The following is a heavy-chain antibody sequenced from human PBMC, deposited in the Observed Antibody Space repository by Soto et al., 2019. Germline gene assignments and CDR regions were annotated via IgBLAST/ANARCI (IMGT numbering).Heavy chain of an antibody. J-gene: IGHJ6*02. D-gene: IGHD1-26*01. V-gene: IGHV3-23*01. CDR1: GFTFSSYA. CDR2: ISGSGGST. CDR3: AKDHQWELHGCMDV. Sequence: EVQLFESGGGLVQPGGSLRLSCAASGFTFSSYAMSWVRQAPGKGLEWVSAISGSGGSTYYADSVKGRFTISSDNSKSTLDLQMNSLRAEDTAVYYCAKDHQWELHGCMDVWGQGTTVTVS.